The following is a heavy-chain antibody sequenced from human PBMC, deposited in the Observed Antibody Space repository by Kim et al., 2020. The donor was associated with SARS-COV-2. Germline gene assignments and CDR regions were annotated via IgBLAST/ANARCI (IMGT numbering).Heavy chain of an antibody. Sequence: GGSLRLSCAASGFTFSSYCMNWVRQAPGKGLEWVSFISSSSSTIYYADSVKGRFTISRDNAKNSLYLQMNSLRDEDTAVYYCARGLRYFDWLFPYDAFVVWCRGAVVVVSS. J-gene: IGHJ3*01. V-gene: IGHV3-48*02. CDR1: GFTFSSYC. CDR2: ISSSSSTI. CDR3: ARGLRYFDWLFPYDAFVV. D-gene: IGHD3-9*01.